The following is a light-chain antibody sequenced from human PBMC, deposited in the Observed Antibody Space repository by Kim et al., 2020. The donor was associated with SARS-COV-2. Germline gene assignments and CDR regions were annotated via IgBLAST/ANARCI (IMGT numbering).Light chain of an antibody. CDR3: QQYNNWPC. V-gene: IGKV3-15*01. CDR2: AAS. Sequence: SVSPGERAPLACRASQSIRSYLAWYQQKPGQAPRLLVYAASTRATGVPARFSGSGSGTEFTLTISGLQSEDFAVYYCQQYNNWPCFGGGTKVEIK. CDR1: QSIRSY. J-gene: IGKJ4*01.